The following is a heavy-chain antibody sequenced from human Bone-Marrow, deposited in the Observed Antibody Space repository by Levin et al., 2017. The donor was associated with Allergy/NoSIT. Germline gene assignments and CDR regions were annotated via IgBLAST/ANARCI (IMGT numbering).Heavy chain of an antibody. J-gene: IGHJ3*02. D-gene: IGHD2-21*01. CDR1: GFTFSSYS. CDR3: AREDVVRGIRSFDI. CDR2: IWSDGSIK. Sequence: GESLKISCAASGFTFSSYSMHWVRQAPDKGLEWVAMIWSDGSIKYYADSVKGRFTISRDNSKNTAYVQMNSLRDEDTAVYYCAREDVVRGIRSFDIWGQGKMVTVSS. V-gene: IGHV3-33*01.